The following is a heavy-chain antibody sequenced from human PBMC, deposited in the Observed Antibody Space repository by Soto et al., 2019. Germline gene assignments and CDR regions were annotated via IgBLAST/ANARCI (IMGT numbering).Heavy chain of an antibody. CDR2: IYYSGST. CDR3: ARDTDP. V-gene: IGHV4-61*01. Sequence: PSETLSITCTVSGGSVSSGSYYWSWIRQPPGKGLEWIGYIYYSGSTNYNPSLKSRVTISVDTSKNQFSLKLSSVTAADTAVYYCARDTDPWGQGTLVTVSS. CDR1: GGSVSSGSYY. J-gene: IGHJ5*02.